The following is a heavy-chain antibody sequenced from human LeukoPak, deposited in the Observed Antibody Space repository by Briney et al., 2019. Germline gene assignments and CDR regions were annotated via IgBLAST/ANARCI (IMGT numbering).Heavy chain of an antibody. CDR3: ATAGRSKGVPYYYYYGMDV. D-gene: IGHD2-15*01. CDR2: FDPEDSET. Sequence: ASVKVSCKVSGYTLTELSMHWVRQAPGKGLEWMGGFDPEDSETIYAQKFQGRVTMTEDTSTDTAYMELSSLRSEDTAVYYCATAGRSKGVPYYYYYGMDVWGQGTTVTVSS. V-gene: IGHV1-24*01. J-gene: IGHJ6*02. CDR1: GYTLTELS.